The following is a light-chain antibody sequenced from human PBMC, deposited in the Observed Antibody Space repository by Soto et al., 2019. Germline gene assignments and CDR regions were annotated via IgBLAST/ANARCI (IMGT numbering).Light chain of an antibody. CDR2: DTS. J-gene: IGKJ1*01. Sequence: EIVLTQSPGTLSLSPGERATLSCRASQSVSSSYLAWYQQTPGQAPRLLVYDTSYSATGVPDRFSGSGSGTDFTLTISRLEPEDSAVYYCQQYDSSPWTFGQGTKVEIK. CDR3: QQYDSSPWT. V-gene: IGKV3-20*01. CDR1: QSVSSSY.